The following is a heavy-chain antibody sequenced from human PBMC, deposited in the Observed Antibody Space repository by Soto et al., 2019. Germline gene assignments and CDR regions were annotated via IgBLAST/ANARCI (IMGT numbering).Heavy chain of an antibody. CDR3: AIFLGYCSGGSCYRTYAFDI. CDR1: GYAFTSYD. Sequence: ASVKVSCKASGYAFTSYDINWVRQATGQGLEWMGWMNPNRGNTGYAQKFQGRVTMTRNTSISTAYMELSSLRSEDTAVYYCAIFLGYCSGGSCYRTYAFDIWGQGTMVTVSS. J-gene: IGHJ3*02. CDR2: MNPNRGNT. D-gene: IGHD2-15*01. V-gene: IGHV1-8*01.